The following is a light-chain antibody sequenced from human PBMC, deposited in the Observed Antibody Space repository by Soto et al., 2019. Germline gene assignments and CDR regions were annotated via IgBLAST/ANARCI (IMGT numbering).Light chain of an antibody. CDR3: QQYERGTPLT. CDR2: GAS. J-gene: IGKJ4*01. V-gene: IGKV3-15*01. CDR1: QSVGSD. Sequence: EIVMTQSPATLSVSPGERATLSCRASQSVGSDLAWFQHKPGQAPRLLIHGASTRATGIPARFSGSGSGTEFTLTISSLQSEDFAVYYCQQYERGTPLTFGGGTKV.